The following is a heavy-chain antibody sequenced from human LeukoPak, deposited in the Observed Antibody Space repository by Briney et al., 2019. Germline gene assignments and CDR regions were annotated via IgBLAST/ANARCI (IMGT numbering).Heavy chain of an antibody. V-gene: IGHV4-39*01. D-gene: IGHD3-3*01. CDR3: ARHGDSHYDFWSGPEPLDY. J-gene: IGHJ4*02. CDR1: GGSISSSSYY. Sequence: SETLSLTCTVSGGSISSSSYYWGWIRQPPGKGLEWIGSIYYSGSTYYNPSLKSRVTISVDTSKNQFSLKLSSVTAADTAVYYCARHGDSHYDFWSGPEPLDYWGQGTLVTVSS. CDR2: IYYSGST.